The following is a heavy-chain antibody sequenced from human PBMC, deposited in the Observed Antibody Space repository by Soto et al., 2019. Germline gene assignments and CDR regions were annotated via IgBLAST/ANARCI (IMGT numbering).Heavy chain of an antibody. CDR1: RDIFNRYT. J-gene: IGHJ5*02. Sequence: QVQLVQSGAEVKKPGSSVRVACKTSRDIFNRYTISWVRQAPGLGLEWMGRIIPVVGGPNYAEKFRGRVTITADKATTSVYLEVRSLRSDDTATYYCARAEGGGGSWYAAWGQGTLVTVSS. V-gene: IGHV1-69*02. D-gene: IGHD2-21*01. CDR2: IIPVVGGP. CDR3: ARAEGGGGSWYAA.